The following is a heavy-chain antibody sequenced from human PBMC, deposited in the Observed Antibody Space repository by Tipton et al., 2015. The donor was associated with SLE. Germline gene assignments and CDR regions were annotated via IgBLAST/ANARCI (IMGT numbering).Heavy chain of an antibody. V-gene: IGHV4-59*11. D-gene: IGHD3/OR15-3a*01. CDR3: ARDGRTKPFDY. J-gene: IGHJ4*02. CDR1: GGSISSHY. CDR2: IYYSGRT. Sequence: TLSLTCTVSGGSISSHYWSWIRQPPGKGLEWIGDIYYSGRTNYNPSLKSRVTISVDTSKNQFSLKLSSVTAADTAVYYCARDGRTKPFDYWGQGTLVTVSP.